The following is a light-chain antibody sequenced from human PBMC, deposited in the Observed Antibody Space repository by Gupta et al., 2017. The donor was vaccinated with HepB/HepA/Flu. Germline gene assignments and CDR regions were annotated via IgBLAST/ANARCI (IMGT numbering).Light chain of an antibody. Sequence: QSALTQPAPGSGSPGPAITIPCPGPSSDVGSYNLVSWYQQHPGKAPKLMIYAVSKRPSGVSNRFSGSKSGNTASLTISGLQAEDEADYSCCSYAGSSTYVVFGGGTKLTVL. CDR2: AVS. V-gene: IGLV2-23*02. CDR1: SSDVGSYNL. CDR3: CSYAGSSTYVV. J-gene: IGLJ2*01.